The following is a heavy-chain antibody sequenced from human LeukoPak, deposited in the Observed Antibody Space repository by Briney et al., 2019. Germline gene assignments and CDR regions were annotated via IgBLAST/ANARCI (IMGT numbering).Heavy chain of an antibody. CDR3: ARGGAHSSSNCDY. D-gene: IGHD6-13*01. J-gene: IGHJ4*02. CDR1: GFTFSDYG. V-gene: IGHV3-30*03. Sequence: PGGSLRLSCAASGFTFSDYGMHWVRQAPGKGLEWVTVISYDGSNKYYGDSVKGRFTISRDNSKSTLYLQMNSLRVEDTAVYYYARGGAHSSSNCDYWGQGTLVTVSS. CDR2: ISYDGSNK.